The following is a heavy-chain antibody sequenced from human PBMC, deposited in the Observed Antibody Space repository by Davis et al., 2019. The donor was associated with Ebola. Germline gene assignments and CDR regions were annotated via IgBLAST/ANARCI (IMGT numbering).Heavy chain of an antibody. CDR1: GYTFTRYA. Sequence: AASVKVSCKASGYTFTRYAMSWVRQAPGQGLEWMGWISTNTGNPTYAQDFTGRFVFPLDTSVSTAYLQISSLKAEDTAVYYCARFDNSGWVNSWGQGTLVTVSS. CDR2: ISTNTGNP. D-gene: IGHD6-19*01. J-gene: IGHJ4*02. CDR3: ARFDNSGWVNS. V-gene: IGHV7-4-1*02.